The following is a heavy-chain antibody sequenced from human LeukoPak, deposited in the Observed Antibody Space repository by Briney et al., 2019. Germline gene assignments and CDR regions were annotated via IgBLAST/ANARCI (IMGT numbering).Heavy chain of an antibody. CDR3: ARAVGATDY. V-gene: IGHV3-21*01. J-gene: IGHJ4*02. Sequence: GGSLRLSCAPWGFIHSSYSVNWVRQSPGRGLEWVSSISSNSSYIYYADSVKGRFTISRDNAKNSLYLQMNSLRAEDTAVYYCARAVGATDYWGQGTLVTVSS. D-gene: IGHD1-26*01. CDR2: ISSNSSYI. CDR1: GFIHSSYS.